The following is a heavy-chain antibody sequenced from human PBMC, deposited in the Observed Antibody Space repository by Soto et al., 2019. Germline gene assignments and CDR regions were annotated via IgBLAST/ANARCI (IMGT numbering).Heavy chain of an antibody. V-gene: IGHV1-18*04. Sequence: AASVKVSCKASGYTFTSYGISWVRQAPGQGLEWMGWISAYNGNTNYAQKLQGRVTMTTDTSTSTAYMELRSLRSDDTAVYYCARVSVSRTSSEKLDPWGQGTLVTVYS. J-gene: IGHJ5*02. CDR1: GYTFTSYG. CDR2: ISAYNGNT. D-gene: IGHD2-2*01. CDR3: ARVSVSRTSSEKLDP.